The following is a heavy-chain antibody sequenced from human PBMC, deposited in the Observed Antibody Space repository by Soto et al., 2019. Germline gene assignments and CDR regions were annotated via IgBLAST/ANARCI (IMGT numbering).Heavy chain of an antibody. D-gene: IGHD1-1*01. CDR1: GFTFSSDS. CDR2: ISSSSSYI. Sequence: GALRLSCAASGFTFSSDSMNWVRQAPGKGLEWVSSISSSSSYIYYADSVKGRFTISRDNAKNSLYLQMNSLRAEDTAVYYCARDGTRGGNWFDPWGQGTLVTVSS. V-gene: IGHV3-21*01. CDR3: ARDGTRGGNWFDP. J-gene: IGHJ5*02.